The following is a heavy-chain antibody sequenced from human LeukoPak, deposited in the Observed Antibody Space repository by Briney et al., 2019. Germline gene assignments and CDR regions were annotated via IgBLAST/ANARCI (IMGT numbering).Heavy chain of an antibody. Sequence: GGSLRLSCAASGFTFSSYSMNWVRQAPGKGLEWVSSISGSGTYIYYADSVRGRFTISRDNAKNSLSLQMNSLRAEDTAVYYCARSQGTVSVDYWGQGTLVTVSS. CDR3: ARSQGTVSVDY. CDR1: GFTFSSYS. V-gene: IGHV3-21*01. CDR2: ISGSGTYI. D-gene: IGHD4-11*01. J-gene: IGHJ4*02.